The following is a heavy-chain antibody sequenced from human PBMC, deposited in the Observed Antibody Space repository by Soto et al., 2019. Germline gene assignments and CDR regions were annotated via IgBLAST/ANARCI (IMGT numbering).Heavy chain of an antibody. Sequence: ASVEVSCKASGYTFTGYYMHWVRQAPGQGLEWMGWINPNSGGTNYAQKFQGRVTMTRDTSISTAYMELSRLRSDDTAVYYCARDLFHVVVTAQEGHGMDVWGQGTTVTVSS. CDR3: ARDLFHVVVTAQEGHGMDV. D-gene: IGHD2-21*02. CDR1: GYTFTGYY. J-gene: IGHJ6*02. CDR2: INPNSGGT. V-gene: IGHV1-2*02.